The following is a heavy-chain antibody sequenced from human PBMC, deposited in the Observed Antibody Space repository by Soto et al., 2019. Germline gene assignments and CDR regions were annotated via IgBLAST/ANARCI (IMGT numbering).Heavy chain of an antibody. D-gene: IGHD2-2*01. CDR2: IIPIFGTA. Sequence: ASVKVSCKHSGGTFSSYAISWVRQAPGQGLEWMGGIIPIFGTANYAQKFQGRVTITADESTSTAYMELSSLRSEDTAVYYCARSTSVPAAPYNGFDPWGQGTLVTVSS. J-gene: IGHJ5*02. CDR3: ARSTSVPAAPYNGFDP. CDR1: GGTFSSYA. V-gene: IGHV1-69*13.